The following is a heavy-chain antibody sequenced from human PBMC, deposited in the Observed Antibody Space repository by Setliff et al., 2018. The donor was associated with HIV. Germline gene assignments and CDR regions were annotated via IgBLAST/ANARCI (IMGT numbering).Heavy chain of an antibody. CDR2: VNPNSGGT. J-gene: IGHJ3*02. V-gene: IGHV1-2*02. CDR3: ARRIAFDI. CDR1: GCTFTGHY. Sequence: ASVKVSCKASGCTFTGHYMHRMRQAPGQGLEWMGWVNPNSGGTNYAQKFQGRVAMTRDTSINTVYMELSSLRSEDTAVYYCARRIAFDIWGQGTMVTVSS.